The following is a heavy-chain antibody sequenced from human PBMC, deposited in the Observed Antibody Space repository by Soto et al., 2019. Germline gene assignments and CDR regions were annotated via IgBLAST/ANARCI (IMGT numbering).Heavy chain of an antibody. V-gene: IGHV1-18*01. CDR2: ISPNNGTA. CDR3: AMTKDIVVVVAATRYNWFDP. CDR1: GYTFTSCG. Sequence: GASVKLSCKASGYTFTSCGISWVRQAPGQGLEWMGGISPNNGTANYAQKLQGRVTITTDTSTSTAYMELSSLRSEDTAVYYCAMTKDIVVVVAATRYNWFDPWGQGTLVTVSS. J-gene: IGHJ5*02. D-gene: IGHD2-15*01.